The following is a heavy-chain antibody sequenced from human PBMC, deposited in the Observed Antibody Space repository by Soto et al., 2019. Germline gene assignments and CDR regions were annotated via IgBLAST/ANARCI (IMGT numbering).Heavy chain of an antibody. V-gene: IGHV1-46*01. D-gene: IGHD1-26*01. J-gene: IGHJ4*02. CDR1: GYTFTTYY. Sequence: QVQLVQSGAEVKRPGASVKVSCKTSGYTFTTYYIHWVRQAPGQGLEWMGMINPIGGSTSYAQRFQGRVTMISDTSTSTVYMELSSLRSDDTAVFYCARNVNSGLDYWGQGTLVTVSS. CDR3: ARNVNSGLDY. CDR2: INPIGGST.